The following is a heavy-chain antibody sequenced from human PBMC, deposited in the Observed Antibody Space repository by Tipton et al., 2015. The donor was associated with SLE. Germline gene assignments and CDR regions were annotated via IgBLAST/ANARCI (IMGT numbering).Heavy chain of an antibody. D-gene: IGHD6-19*01. V-gene: IGHV4-39*07. CDR2: INHSGST. J-gene: IGHJ4*02. Sequence: TLSLTCTVSGGSISSGDYYWSWIRQPPGKGLEWIGEINHSGSTNYNPSLKSRVTISVDKSKNQFSLKLSSVTAADTAVYYCARLHHSSGPYWGQGTLVTVSS. CDR1: GGSISSGDYY. CDR3: ARLHHSSGPY.